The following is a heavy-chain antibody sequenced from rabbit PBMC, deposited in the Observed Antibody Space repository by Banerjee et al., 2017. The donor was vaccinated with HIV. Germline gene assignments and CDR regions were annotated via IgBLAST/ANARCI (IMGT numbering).Heavy chain of an antibody. D-gene: IGHD6-1*01. V-gene: IGHV1S43*01. Sequence: QSLEESGGDLVKPGASLTLTCTASGLDFSNNYYMCWVRQAPGKGLEWIACIYTGSTGSTWYASWAKGRFTISRSTSLNTVDLKMTSLTAADTATYFCARSGIAATFALWGQGTLVTVS. CDR2: IYTGSTGST. CDR3: ARSGIAATFAL. CDR1: GLDFSNNYY. J-gene: IGHJ4*01.